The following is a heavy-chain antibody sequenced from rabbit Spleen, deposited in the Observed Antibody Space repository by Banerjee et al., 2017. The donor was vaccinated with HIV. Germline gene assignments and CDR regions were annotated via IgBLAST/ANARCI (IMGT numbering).Heavy chain of an antibody. D-gene: IGHD1-1*01. J-gene: IGHJ2*01. V-gene: IGHV1S45*01. CDR3: ARNYVNAFDP. CDR1: GFDFSSYS. Sequence: QEQLEESGGGLVKPEGSLTLTCKASGFDFSSYSMSWVRQAPGKGLEWIACIDTNDGDTDYANWPKGRFTISKTSSTTVTLQMTSLTAADTATYFCARNYVNAFDPWGQGTLVTVS. CDR2: IDTNDGDT.